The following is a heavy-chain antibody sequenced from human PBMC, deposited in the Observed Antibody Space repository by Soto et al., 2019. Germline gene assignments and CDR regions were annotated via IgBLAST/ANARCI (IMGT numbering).Heavy chain of an antibody. CDR2: INHSGSP. CDR3: ATANWSHHYFDP. Sequence: SETLSLTCAVYGGSFSGYYWSWLRQPPGKGLEWIGEINHSGSPNYNPSLKSRVTISVDTSKNQFSLKMTSVTAADTAVYYCATANWSHHYFDPWGQGTLVTVS. J-gene: IGHJ5*02. V-gene: IGHV4-34*01. D-gene: IGHD1-1*01. CDR1: GGSFSGYY.